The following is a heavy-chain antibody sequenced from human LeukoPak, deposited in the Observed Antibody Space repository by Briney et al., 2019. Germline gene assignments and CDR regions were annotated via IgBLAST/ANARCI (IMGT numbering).Heavy chain of an antibody. J-gene: IGHJ3*02. Sequence: ASVKVSCKASGYTFTSYAMNWVRQAPGQGLEWMGWINPKSGGTNYAQKFQGRVTMTRDTSISTAYMELSRLRYDDTAVYYCARSDHNSWNAFDIWGQGTMVTVSS. CDR3: ARSDHNSWNAFDI. V-gene: IGHV1-2*02. D-gene: IGHD1-26*01. CDR1: GYTFTSYA. CDR2: INPKSGGT.